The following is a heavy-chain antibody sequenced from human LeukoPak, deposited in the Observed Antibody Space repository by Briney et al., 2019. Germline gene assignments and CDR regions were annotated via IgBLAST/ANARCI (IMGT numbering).Heavy chain of an antibody. J-gene: IGHJ3*02. CDR1: GYSFTSYW. V-gene: IGHV5-51*01. CDR3: AVWGIVGATQAAFDI. Sequence: GESLKISCKGSGYSFTSYWIGWVRQMPGKGLEWMGIIYPGDSDTRYSPSFQGQVTISADKSISTAYLQWSSLKASDTAMYYCAVWGIVGATQAAFDIWGQGTMVTVSS. D-gene: IGHD1-26*01. CDR2: IYPGDSDT.